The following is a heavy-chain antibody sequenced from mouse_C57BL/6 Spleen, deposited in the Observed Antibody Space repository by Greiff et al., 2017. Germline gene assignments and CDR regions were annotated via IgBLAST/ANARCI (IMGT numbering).Heavy chain of an antibody. Sequence: VQLQQSGPELVKPGASVKIPCKASGYTFTDYNMDWVKQSHGKSLEWIGDINPNNGGTIYNQKFKGKATLTVDKSSSTAYMELRSLTSEDTAVDYCAREEAGPFAYWGQGTLVTVSA. CDR1: GYTFTDYN. D-gene: IGHD3-2*02. V-gene: IGHV1-18*01. J-gene: IGHJ3*01. CDR2: INPNNGGT. CDR3: AREEAGPFAY.